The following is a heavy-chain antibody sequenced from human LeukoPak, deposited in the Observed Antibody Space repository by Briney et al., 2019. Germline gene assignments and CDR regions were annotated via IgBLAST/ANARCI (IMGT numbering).Heavy chain of an antibody. CDR1: RFTFSSLT. J-gene: IGHJ3*02. CDR3: ARVAPWTDYGFDI. CDR2: ISHAGNNR. D-gene: IGHD3/OR15-3a*01. V-gene: IGHV3-30*04. Sequence: TGRSLRLSCAASRFTFSSLTMCWVRQAPGKGLEWVALISHAGNNRYYADSVMGRFTISRDNSKNTLYLQMNSLRAEDTSVYYCARVAPWTDYGFDIWGQGAMVTVSS.